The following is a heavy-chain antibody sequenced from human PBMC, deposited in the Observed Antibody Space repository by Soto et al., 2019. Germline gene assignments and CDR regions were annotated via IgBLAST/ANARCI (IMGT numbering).Heavy chain of an antibody. D-gene: IGHD4-17*01. CDR2: IIPIFGTA. V-gene: IGHV1-69*13. CDR3: ARDRTGPYYYYGMDA. CDR1: GGTFSSYA. Sequence: SVKVSCKASGGTFSSYAISWVRQAPGQGLEWMGGIIPIFGTANYAQKFQGRVTITADESTSTAYMELSSLRSEDTAVYYCARDRTGPYYYYGMDAWGQGTTVTVSS. J-gene: IGHJ6*02.